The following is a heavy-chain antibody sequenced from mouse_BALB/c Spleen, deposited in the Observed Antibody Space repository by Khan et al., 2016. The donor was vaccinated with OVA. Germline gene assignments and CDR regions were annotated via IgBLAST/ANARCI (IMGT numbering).Heavy chain of an antibody. J-gene: IGHJ3*01. CDR1: GYTFTDFT. V-gene: IGHV1S137*01. CDR2: VNTYYGDA. Sequence: QIQLVQSGAELVRPGVSVKISCKGSGYTFTDFTMHWVKQSHAKSLEWIGVVNTYYGDATYNQKFKGKATMTVEKSSTTAYMELARLTYEDSAIDYCARGGGGDRFAYWGQGTLVTVSA. CDR3: ARGGGGDRFAY.